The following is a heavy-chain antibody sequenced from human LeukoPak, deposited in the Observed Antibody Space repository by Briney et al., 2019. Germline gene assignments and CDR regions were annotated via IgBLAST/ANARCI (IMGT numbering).Heavy chain of an antibody. CDR1: GGSISSYY. D-gene: IGHD6-19*01. J-gene: IGHJ4*02. Sequence: PSETLSLTCTVYGGSISSYYWSWIRQPPGKGLEWIGYIYYSGSTKYNPSLKSRVTISVDTSKNQLSLKVSAVTAADTAVYYCATRRIAVAAPFDFWGQGTLVTVSS. CDR3: ATRRIAVAAPFDF. CDR2: IYYSGST. V-gene: IGHV4-59*01.